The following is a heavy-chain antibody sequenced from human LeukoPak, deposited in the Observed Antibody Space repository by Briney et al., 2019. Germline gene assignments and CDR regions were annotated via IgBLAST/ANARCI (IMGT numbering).Heavy chain of an antibody. D-gene: IGHD1-26*01. CDR3: AEGELPFY. CDR1: GGTFSSYA. CDR2: IIPTFGTA. V-gene: IGHV1-69*05. Sequence: EASVKVSCKASGGTFSSYAISWVRQAPGQGLEWMGRIIPTFGTANDAQKFQGRVTITTDESTSTAYMELSGLRSEDTAVYYCAEGELPFYWGQGTLVTVSS. J-gene: IGHJ4*02.